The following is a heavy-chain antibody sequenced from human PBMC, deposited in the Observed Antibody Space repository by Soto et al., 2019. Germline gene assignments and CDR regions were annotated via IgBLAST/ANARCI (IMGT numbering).Heavy chain of an antibody. J-gene: IGHJ6*02. CDR3: ASPSTAYYYYGMDV. CDR2: ISSSSYI. CDR1: GFTFSSHS. Sequence: GSLRLYCAASGFTFSSHSMNWVRQAPGKRLEWVSSISSSSYIYYADSVKGRFTISRDNAKNSLYLQMNRLRAADTAVYYCASPSTAYYYYGMDVWGQGTTVTVSS. V-gene: IGHV3-21*01. D-gene: IGHD3-16*01.